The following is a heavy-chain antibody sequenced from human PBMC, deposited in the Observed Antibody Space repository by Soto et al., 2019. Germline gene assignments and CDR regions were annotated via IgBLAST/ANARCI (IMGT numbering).Heavy chain of an antibody. J-gene: IGHJ2*01. CDR2: IFDTGKT. V-gene: IGHV4-30-2*01. CDR3: ACLDGYIRYFDL. Sequence: QEQLQESGSGLVTPSQTLSLTCAVSGGSLSTGGCSWSWVRLPPGRAMECIGYIFDTGKTYYSASLKSRVTMSVDRSQNQFSLRLESVTAADTAIYFCACLDGYIRYFDLWGRGTLVTVSS. CDR1: GGSLSTGGCS. D-gene: IGHD5-12*01.